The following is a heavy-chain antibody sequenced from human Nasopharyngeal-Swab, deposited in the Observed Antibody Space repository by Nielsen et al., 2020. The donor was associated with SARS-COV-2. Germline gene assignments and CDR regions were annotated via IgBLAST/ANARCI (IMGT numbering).Heavy chain of an antibody. CDR2: ITSSSSYI. Sequence: WIRQPPGKGLEWVSSITSSSSYIYYADSVKGRFTISRDNANNSLYLQMRSLRDEDTAFYYCVAGNYNLDYWGQGTLVTVSS. CDR3: VAGNYNLDY. J-gene: IGHJ4*02. V-gene: IGHV3-21*01. D-gene: IGHD6-19*01.